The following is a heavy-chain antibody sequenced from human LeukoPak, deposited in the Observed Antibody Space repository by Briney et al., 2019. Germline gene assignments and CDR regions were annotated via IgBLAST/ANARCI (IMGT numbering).Heavy chain of an antibody. CDR3: ARAPTYGSGSSFDY. V-gene: IGHV3-11*01. J-gene: IGHJ4*02. CDR1: GFTFRDYD. CDR2: ISSSDRTI. D-gene: IGHD3-10*01. Sequence: GGSLRLSCAASGFTFRDYDMTWIRQAPGKGLEWVSYISSSDRTICNAESVKGRFTISRDNAKNSLYLQMNGLRAEDTAVYYCARAPTYGSGSSFDYWGQGTLVTVSS.